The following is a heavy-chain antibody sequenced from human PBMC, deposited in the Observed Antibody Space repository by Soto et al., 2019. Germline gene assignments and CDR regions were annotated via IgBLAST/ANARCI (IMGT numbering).Heavy chain of an antibody. CDR1: GFTFSSYW. V-gene: IGHV3-7*01. D-gene: IGHD2-21*02. CDR2: IKQDGSEK. CDR3: ASTSTVVTYFDY. Sequence: GSLRLSCAASGFTFSSYWMSWVRQAPGKGLEWVANIKQDGSEKYYVDSVKGRFTISRDNAKNSLYLQMNSLRAEDTAVYYCASTSTVVTYFDYWGQGTLVTVSS. J-gene: IGHJ4*02.